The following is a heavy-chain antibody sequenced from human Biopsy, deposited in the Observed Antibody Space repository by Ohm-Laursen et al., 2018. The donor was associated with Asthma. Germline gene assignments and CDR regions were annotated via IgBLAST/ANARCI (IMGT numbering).Heavy chain of an antibody. CDR2: IKHDGSEK. V-gene: IGHV3-7*01. CDR1: GFTFGDCW. J-gene: IGHJ1*01. Sequence: SLRLSCSASGFTFGDCWMSWVRQVPGKGLEWVANIKHDGSEKNHVDSLKGRFTISRDNAKNSLYLQMNGLRAEDTAVYYCARTFHFWSPYHAEHYQLWGQGTLVTVSS. CDR3: ARTFHFWSPYHAEHYQL. D-gene: IGHD3-3*02.